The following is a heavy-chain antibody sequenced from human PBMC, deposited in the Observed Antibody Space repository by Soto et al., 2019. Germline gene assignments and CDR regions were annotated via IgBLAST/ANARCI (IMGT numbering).Heavy chain of an antibody. CDR2: TYYRSKWYN. V-gene: IGHV6-1*01. CDR3: ARDRRLYYYDSSGSDYYYYYGMDV. CDR1: GDSVSSNSAA. D-gene: IGHD3-22*01. Sequence: KQSQTLSLTCVISGDSVSSNSAAWNWMRQSPSRGLEWLGRTYYRSKWYNDYAASVKSRITINPDTSKNQFSLQLKSVTPEDTAVYYCARDRRLYYYDSSGSDYYYYYGMDVWGQGTTVTVSS. J-gene: IGHJ6*02.